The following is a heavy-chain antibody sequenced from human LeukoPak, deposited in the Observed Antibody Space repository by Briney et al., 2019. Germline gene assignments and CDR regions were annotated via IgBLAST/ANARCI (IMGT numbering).Heavy chain of an antibody. CDR3: AKDQTPYY. J-gene: IGHJ4*02. Sequence: GGSLRLSCAASGFTFSSYWMSWVRQAPGKGLEWVANIKQDGSEKYYVDSVKGRFTISRDNSKNTLYLQMNSLRAEDTAVYFCAKDQTPYYWGQGTLVTVSS. V-gene: IGHV3-7*03. CDR1: GFTFSSYW. CDR2: IKQDGSEK.